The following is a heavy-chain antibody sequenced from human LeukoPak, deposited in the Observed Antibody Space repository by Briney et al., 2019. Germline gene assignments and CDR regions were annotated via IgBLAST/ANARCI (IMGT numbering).Heavy chain of an antibody. J-gene: IGHJ4*02. CDR1: GGSISSSSYY. Sequence: ASETLSLTCTVSGGSISSSSYYWGWIRQPPGKGLEWIGSIYYSGSTNYNPSLKSRVTISVDTSKNQFSLKLSSVTAADTAVYYCASGGPSHYGGNHIDYFDYWGQGTLVTVSS. V-gene: IGHV4-39*07. CDR3: ASGGPSHYGGNHIDYFDY. D-gene: IGHD4-23*01. CDR2: IYYSGST.